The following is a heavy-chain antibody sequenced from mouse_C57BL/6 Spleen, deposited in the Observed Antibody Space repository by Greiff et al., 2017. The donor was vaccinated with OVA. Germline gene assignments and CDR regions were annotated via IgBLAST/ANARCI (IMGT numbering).Heavy chain of an antibody. CDR3: ARSSPDYYAMDY. V-gene: IGHV1-53*01. CDR1: GYTFTSYW. CDR2: INPSNGGN. J-gene: IGHJ4*01. Sequence: QVQLQQPGTELVKPGASVKLSCKASGYTFTSYWMHWVKQRPGQGLEWIGNINPSNGGNNYNEKFKSKATLTVDKSSSTAYMQLSSLTSEDSAVYYCARSSPDYYAMDYWGQGTSVTVSS.